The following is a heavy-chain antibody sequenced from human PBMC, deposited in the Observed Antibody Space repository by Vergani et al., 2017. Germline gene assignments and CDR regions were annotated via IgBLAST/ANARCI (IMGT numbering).Heavy chain of an antibody. CDR1: GGSISSSSYY. CDR3: ARERFRNAFDI. V-gene: IGHV4-39*07. Sequence: QLQLQESGPGLVKPSETLSLTCTVSGGSISSSSYYWGWIRQPPGKGLEWIGSIHYSGSTYYNPSLKSRVTISVDTSKNQFSLKLRSVTAADTAVYYCARERFRNAFDIWGQGTMVTVSS. D-gene: IGHD1-14*01. J-gene: IGHJ3*02. CDR2: IHYSGST.